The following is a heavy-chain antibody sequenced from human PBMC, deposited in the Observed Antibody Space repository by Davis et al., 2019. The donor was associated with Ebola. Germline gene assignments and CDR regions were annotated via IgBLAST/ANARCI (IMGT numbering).Heavy chain of an antibody. Sequence: GESPKTSRAASGINFSSYSMNRVRQAPGKGLEWVSYISSSSSTIYYADSVKGRFTISRDNAKNSLYLQMNSLRDEDTAVYYCAGEGGPVRFYGMDVWGQGTTVTVSS. J-gene: IGHJ6*02. V-gene: IGHV3-48*02. CDR2: ISSSSSTI. D-gene: IGHD6-19*01. CDR3: AGEGGPVRFYGMDV. CDR1: GINFSSYS.